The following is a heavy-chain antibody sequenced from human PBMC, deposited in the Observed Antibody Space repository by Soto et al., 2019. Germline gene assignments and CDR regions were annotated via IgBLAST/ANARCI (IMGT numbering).Heavy chain of an antibody. CDR2: IRSKANSYAT. J-gene: IGHJ4*02. D-gene: IGHD3-22*01. Sequence: GGSLRLSCAASGFTFSGSAMHWVRQASGKGLQWVGRIRSKANSYATSYDASVKGRFTISRDDSKNTAYLQMNSLRTEDTAVYYCTRRYFYDSSGYYMDDYWGQGTLVTVSS. V-gene: IGHV3-73*01. CDR3: TRRYFYDSSGYYMDDY. CDR1: GFTFSGSA.